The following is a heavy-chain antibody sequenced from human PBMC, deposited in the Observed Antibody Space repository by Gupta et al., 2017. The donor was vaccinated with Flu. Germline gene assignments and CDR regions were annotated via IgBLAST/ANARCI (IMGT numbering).Heavy chain of an antibody. CDR3: ARDRTNGGGWFDP. CDR2: INPNSAVT. J-gene: IGHJ5*02. V-gene: IGHV1-2*06. CDR1: FTGYY. D-gene: IGHD2-8*01. Sequence: FTGYYMHWVRQAPGQGLEWMGRINPNSAVTKYSPKFQDRVTMTWDTSISTAYMEVNRLRADDTAVYYCARDRTNGGGWFDPWGQGTLVTVSS.